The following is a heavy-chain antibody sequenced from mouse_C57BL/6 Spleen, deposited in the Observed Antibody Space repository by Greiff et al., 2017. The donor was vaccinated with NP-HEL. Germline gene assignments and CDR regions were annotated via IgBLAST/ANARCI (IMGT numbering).Heavy chain of an antibody. CDR1: GFSFNTYA. CDR2: IRSKSNNYAT. D-gene: IGHD1-1*01. Sequence: EVQRVESGGGLVQPKGSLKLSCAASGFSFNTYAMNWVRQAPGQGLEWVARIRSKSNNYATYYADSVKDRFTISRADSESMLYLQMNNLKTEDTAMYYCVSLTRGAYWGQGTLVTVSA. J-gene: IGHJ3*01. V-gene: IGHV10-1*01. CDR3: VSLTRGAY.